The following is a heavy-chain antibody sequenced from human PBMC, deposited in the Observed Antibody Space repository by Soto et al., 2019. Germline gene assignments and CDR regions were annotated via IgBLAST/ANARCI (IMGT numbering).Heavy chain of an antibody. V-gene: IGHV4-31*03. CDR3: ARGPLLDYGDYDVPHLDY. CDR1: GGSISSGGYY. D-gene: IGHD4-17*01. CDR2: IYYSGST. J-gene: IGHJ4*02. Sequence: SETLSLTCTVSGGSISSGGYYWSWIRQHPGKGLEWIGYIYYSGSTYYNPSLKSRVTISVDTSKNQFSLKLSSVTAADTAVYYCARGPLLDYGDYDVPHLDYWGQGTLVTVSS.